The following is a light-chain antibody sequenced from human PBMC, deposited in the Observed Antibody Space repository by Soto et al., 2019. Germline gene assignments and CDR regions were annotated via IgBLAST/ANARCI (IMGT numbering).Light chain of an antibody. Sequence: EIVLTQSAGTLSLSPGERATLSCRASQSVRSSFFAWYQQKPGQAPRLLIYDVSVRATGIPDRFSGSGSGTVFTLTINTLEPEDFAVYYCQQYENSVMYTFGQGTKPEIK. CDR3: QQYENSVMYT. J-gene: IGKJ2*01. CDR1: QSVRSSF. CDR2: DVS. V-gene: IGKV3-20*01.